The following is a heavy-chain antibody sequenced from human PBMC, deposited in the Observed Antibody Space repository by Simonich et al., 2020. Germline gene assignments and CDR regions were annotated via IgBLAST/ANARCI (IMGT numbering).Heavy chain of an antibody. D-gene: IGHD7-27*01. Sequence: QVQLVQSGAGVKKPGASVKVSCKASGYTFTGYYMHWVRQAPGQGLEWMGCINPNSGSTNDAQKFQGRVTMTRETSISTAYMELSRLRSDDTAVYYCARGRLTGDKGAFDIWGQGTMVTVSS. CDR1: GYTFTGYY. J-gene: IGHJ3*02. CDR2: INPNSGST. V-gene: IGHV1-2*02. CDR3: ARGRLTGDKGAFDI.